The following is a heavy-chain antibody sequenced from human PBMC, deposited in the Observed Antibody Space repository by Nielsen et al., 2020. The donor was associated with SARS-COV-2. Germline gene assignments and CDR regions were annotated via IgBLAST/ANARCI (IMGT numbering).Heavy chain of an antibody. CDR1: GFTFSTYG. CDR3: AKDWTAIVVVPSGGVDY. V-gene: IGHV3-30*18. Sequence: GESLKISCAASGFTFSTYGMHWVRQAPGKGLEWVAAISYDGSNKYYVDSVKGRFTTSRDNSKSTLYLQMSSLREEDTAVYYCAKDWTAIVVVPSGGVDYWGQGTLVTVSS. D-gene: IGHD2-15*01. J-gene: IGHJ4*02. CDR2: ISYDGSNK.